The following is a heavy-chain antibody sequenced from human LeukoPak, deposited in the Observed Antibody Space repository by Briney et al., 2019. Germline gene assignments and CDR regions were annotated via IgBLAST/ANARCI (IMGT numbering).Heavy chain of an antibody. CDR3: AXXLXXDXXXXXDS. Sequence: GGSLRLSCAASGFTFSSYTMSWVRQAPGKGLEWISDIYASSGGTSYADSVKGRFTISRDNSKNTLFLHMDSLRAEDTALYYCAXXLXXDXXXXXDSWXXGXLVTVS. CDR1: GFTFSSYT. D-gene: IGHD3-9*01. CDR2: IYASSGGT. J-gene: IGHJ5*01. V-gene: IGHV3-23*01.